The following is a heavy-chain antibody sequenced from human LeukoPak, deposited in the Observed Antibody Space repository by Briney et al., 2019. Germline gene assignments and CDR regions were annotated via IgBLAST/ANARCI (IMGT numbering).Heavy chain of an antibody. J-gene: IGHJ5*02. CDR2: IYYSGST. V-gene: IGHV4-39*07. Sequence: SQTLSLTCTVSGGSISSGGYYWSWIRQPPGKGLEWIGSIYYSGSTYYNPSLKSRVTISVDTSKNQFSLKLSSVTAADTAVYYCARGERYCSSTSCRAGNWFDPWGQGTLVTVSS. CDR3: ARGERYCSSTSCRAGNWFDP. D-gene: IGHD2-2*01. CDR1: GGSISSGGYY.